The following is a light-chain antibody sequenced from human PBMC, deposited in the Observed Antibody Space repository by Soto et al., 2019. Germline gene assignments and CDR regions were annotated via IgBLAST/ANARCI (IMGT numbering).Light chain of an antibody. Sequence: QSVLTQPPSVSGAPGQRVTMSCTGSSSNIGAGSDVHWYQQVPGAPPKLLIYINNNRPSGVPDRFSASKSGTSASLAITGLQAEDEGDYYCQSYDRSLGRRVFGTGTKLTVL. V-gene: IGLV1-40*01. CDR3: QSYDRSLGRRV. CDR2: INN. CDR1: SSNIGAGSD. J-gene: IGLJ1*01.